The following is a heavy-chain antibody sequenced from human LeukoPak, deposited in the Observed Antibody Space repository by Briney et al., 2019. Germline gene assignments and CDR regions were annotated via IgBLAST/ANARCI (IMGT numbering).Heavy chain of an antibody. V-gene: IGHV3-74*01. J-gene: IGHJ3*02. CDR1: GFTFSSYW. Sequence: PGGFLRLSCAASGFTFSSYWMHWVRQAPGKGLVWVSRINSDGSTTTYADSVKGRFTISRDNAKNTLYLQMNSLRVEDTAVYYCARALPSNGYSYHFDIWGQGTMVTVSS. CDR2: INSDGSTT. CDR3: ARALPSNGYSYHFDI. D-gene: IGHD5-18*01.